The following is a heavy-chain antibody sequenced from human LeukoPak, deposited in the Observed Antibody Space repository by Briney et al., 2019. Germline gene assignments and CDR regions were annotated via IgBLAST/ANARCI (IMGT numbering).Heavy chain of an antibody. V-gene: IGHV3-15*07. J-gene: IGHJ4*02. Sequence: GGSLRLSCAASGFTFTNAWMNRVRQAPGKGLEWVGRIKSKTDGGTTDYAAPVKGRFTISRDDSKNTLYLQMNSLKTEDTAVYYCTTLMGVGANRGYWGQGTLVTVSS. D-gene: IGHD1-26*01. CDR2: IKSKTDGGTT. CDR3: TTLMGVGANRGY. CDR1: GFTFTNAW.